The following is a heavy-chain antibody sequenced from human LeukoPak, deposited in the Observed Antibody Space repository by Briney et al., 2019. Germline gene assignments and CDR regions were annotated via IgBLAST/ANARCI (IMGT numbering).Heavy chain of an antibody. Sequence: PSETLSLTCTVSGGSISSYYWSWIRQPPGKGLEWIGYIYYSGSTNFNPSLKSRVTISVDTSKNQFSLKLSSVTAADTAVYYCARGRYDWRFDYWGQGTLVTVSS. CDR2: IYYSGST. CDR3: ARGRYDWRFDY. CDR1: GGSISSYY. J-gene: IGHJ4*02. D-gene: IGHD5-12*01. V-gene: IGHV4-59*01.